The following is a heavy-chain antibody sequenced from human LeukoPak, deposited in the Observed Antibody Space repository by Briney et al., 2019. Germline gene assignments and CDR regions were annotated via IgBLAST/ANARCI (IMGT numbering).Heavy chain of an antibody. V-gene: IGHV6-1*01. D-gene: IGHD5-18*01. CDR2: TYYRSKWYT. CDR3: ARLKLDTAMVGFDY. CDR1: GDSVSSNSAA. J-gene: IGHJ4*02. Sequence: PSQTLSLTCTISGDSVSSNSAAWNCIRQSPSRGLEWLGRTYYRSKWYTDSAVCVKSRITINPDTSKNQFSLQLNSWTPEDTAVYYCARLKLDTAMVGFDYWGQRTLVTVSS.